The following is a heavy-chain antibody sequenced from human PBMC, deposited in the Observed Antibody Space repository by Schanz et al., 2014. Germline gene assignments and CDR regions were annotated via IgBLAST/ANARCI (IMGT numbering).Heavy chain of an antibody. CDR2: IYPNNGGT. J-gene: IGHJ6*02. CDR1: GGTFSSNG. D-gene: IGHD6-13*01. Sequence: QVQLVQSGAEVKKPGSSVKVSCKASGGTFSSNGISWVRQAPGHGLEWMGRIYPNNGGTDYAQKFQGRVTMTRDTSISTAYMELSSLRSDDTALYYCARDGHSSIWDSYYFYGLDVWGQGTTVTVSS. V-gene: IGHV1-2*06. CDR3: ARDGHSSIWDSYYFYGLDV.